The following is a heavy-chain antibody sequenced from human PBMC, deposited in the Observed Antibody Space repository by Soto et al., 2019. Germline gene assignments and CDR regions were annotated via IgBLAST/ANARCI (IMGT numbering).Heavy chain of an antibody. CDR2: LDQSGGEK. V-gene: IGHV3-7*05. CDR3: AHLGRSYCSGGSCYPKY. Sequence: PGGSLRLSCAASEFSFSDYWMAWVRQAPGKGLEWVATLDQSGGEKHYVDSVKGRFTISRDNAKNSLYLQMNSLRAEDTAVYYCAHLGRSYCSGGSCYPKYWGQGTLVTVSS. CDR1: EFSFSDYW. D-gene: IGHD2-15*01. J-gene: IGHJ4*02.